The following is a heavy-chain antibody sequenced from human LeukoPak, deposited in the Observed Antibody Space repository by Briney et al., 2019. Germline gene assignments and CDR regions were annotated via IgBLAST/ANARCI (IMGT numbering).Heavy chain of an antibody. V-gene: IGHV3-11*01. J-gene: IGHJ4*02. D-gene: IGHD3-22*01. CDR3: ASESNYYDSSGY. CDR1: GFTFSDYY. Sequence: PGGSLRLSCAASGFTFSDYYMSWIRQAPGKGLEWVSYISSSGTTIYYADSVKGRFTISRDNAKNSLYLQMNSLRAEDTAVYYCASESNYYDSSGYWGQGTLATVSS. CDR2: ISSSGTTI.